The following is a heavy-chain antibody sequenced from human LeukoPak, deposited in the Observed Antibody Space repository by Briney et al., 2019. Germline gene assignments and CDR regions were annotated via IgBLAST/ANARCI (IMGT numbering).Heavy chain of an antibody. CDR3: ATTLGYCSSTSCRKPRFDY. J-gene: IGHJ4*02. V-gene: IGHV4-34*01. Sequence: SETLSLTCAVYGGSFSGYYWSWIRQPPGKGLEWIGEINHSGSTNYNPSLKSRATISVDTSKNQFSLKLSSVTAADTAVYYCATTLGYCSSTSCRKPRFDYWGQGTLVTVSS. D-gene: IGHD2-2*01. CDR1: GGSFSGYY. CDR2: INHSGST.